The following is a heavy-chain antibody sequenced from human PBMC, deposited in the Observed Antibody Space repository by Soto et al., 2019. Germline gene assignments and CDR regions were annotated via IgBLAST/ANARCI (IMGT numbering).Heavy chain of an antibody. V-gene: IGHV3-7*01. CDR3: ARDYTIDY. CDR2: IKQDGSEK. Sequence: PGGSLRLSCAASGFIFSNYAMSWVRQAPGKGLEWVANIKQDGSEKYYVDSVKGRFTISRDNTKNSVYLQMNSLRGEDTAVYYCARDYTIDYWGQGTLVTVS. J-gene: IGHJ4*02. CDR1: GFIFSNYA. D-gene: IGHD2-2*02.